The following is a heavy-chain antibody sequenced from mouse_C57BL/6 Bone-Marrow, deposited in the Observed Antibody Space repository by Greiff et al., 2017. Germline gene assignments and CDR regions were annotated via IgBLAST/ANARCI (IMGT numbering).Heavy chain of an antibody. CDR2: ISSGGSYT. Sequence: DVQLVESGGDLVKPGGSLKLSCAASGFTFSSYGMSWVRQTPDKRLEWVATISSGGSYTYYPDSVKGRFTISRDNAKNTLYLQMSSLKSEDTAMYYCARESNLHYYGSSFFAYWGQGTLVTVSA. J-gene: IGHJ3*01. CDR3: ARESNLHYYGSSFFAY. D-gene: IGHD1-1*01. CDR1: GFTFSSYG. V-gene: IGHV5-6*01.